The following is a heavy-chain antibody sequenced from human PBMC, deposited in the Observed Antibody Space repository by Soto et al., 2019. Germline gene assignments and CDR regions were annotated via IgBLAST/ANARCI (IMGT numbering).Heavy chain of an antibody. CDR3: TRGGDAYKNGH. D-gene: IGHD2-21*01. J-gene: IGHJ4*02. V-gene: IGHV4-61*01. CDR1: GGSVSIGTYY. Sequence: QVQLQESGPGLVKPLETLSLTCTVPGGSVSIGTYYWSWIRQPPGKGLEWIGFIHYSGSTNYNPSLKSRVTMSVDTSKNQFSLKLTSVNAADTAVYYCTRGGDAYKNGHWGQGTLVTVYS. CDR2: IHYSGST.